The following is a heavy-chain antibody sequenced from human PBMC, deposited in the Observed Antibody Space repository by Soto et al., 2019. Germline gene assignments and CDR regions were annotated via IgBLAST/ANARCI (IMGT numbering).Heavy chain of an antibody. J-gene: IGHJ5*02. V-gene: IGHV4-59*01. CDR3: ARDYKAGFGELLGWFDP. CDR2: IYYSGST. CDR1: GGSISSYY. Sequence: SETLSLTCTVSGGSISSYYWSWIRQPPGKGLEWIGYIYYSGSTNYNPSLESRVTISVDTSKNQFSLKLSSVTAADTAVYYCARDYKAGFGELLGWFDPWGQGTLVTVSS. D-gene: IGHD3-10*01.